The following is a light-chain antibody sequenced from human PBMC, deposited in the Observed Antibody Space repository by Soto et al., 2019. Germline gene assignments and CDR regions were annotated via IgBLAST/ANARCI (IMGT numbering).Light chain of an antibody. V-gene: IGLV2-14*01. CDR1: SSDTAGYNY. J-gene: IGLJ1*01. CDR2: EVS. Sequence: QSALTQPASVSGSPGQSITISCTGTSSDTAGYNYVSWYQQHPGKAPKLMIYEVSNRPSGVSNRFSGSQSGNTASLTISGLQAEDEANYHCSSYTTGSTLYVFGGGTKVTVL. CDR3: SSYTTGSTLYV.